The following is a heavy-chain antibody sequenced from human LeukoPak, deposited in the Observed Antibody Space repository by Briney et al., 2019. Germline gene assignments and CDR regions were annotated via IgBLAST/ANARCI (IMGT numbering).Heavy chain of an antibody. CDR3: ARYYYDSSGSDY. V-gene: IGHV1-2*02. D-gene: IGHD3-22*01. CDR1: GYTFTSYY. Sequence: ASVKVSCKASGYTFTSYYMHWVRQAPGQGLEWMGWINPNSGGTNYAQKFQGRVTMTRDTSISTAYMELSRLRSDDTAVYYCARYYYDSSGSDYWGQGTLVTVSS. J-gene: IGHJ4*02. CDR2: INPNSGGT.